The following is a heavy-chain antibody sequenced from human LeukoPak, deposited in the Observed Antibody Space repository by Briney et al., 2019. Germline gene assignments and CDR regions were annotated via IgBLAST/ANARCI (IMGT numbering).Heavy chain of an antibody. V-gene: IGHV4-30-4*08. J-gene: IGHJ4*02. CDR2: IYYSGGT. D-gene: IGHD2-2*01. Sequence: SQTLSLTCTVSGGSISSVDYYWSWIRQPPGKGLEWVGCIYYSGGTYYNLSFRCGVTISVDTSKHQFSLKLSSVTAVDTAMYYCARHGIECSSTNCYWATVRYWGQGTLVTVSS. CDR3: ARHGIECSSTNCYWATVRY. CDR1: GGSISSVDYY.